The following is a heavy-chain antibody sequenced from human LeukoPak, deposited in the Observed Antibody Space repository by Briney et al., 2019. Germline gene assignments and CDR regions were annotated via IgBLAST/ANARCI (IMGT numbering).Heavy chain of an antibody. Sequence: SVKVSCKASGGTFSNYAISWVRQAPGQGLEWMGGIIPIFGTANYAQKFQGRVTITADESTSTAYMELSSLRSEDTAVYYCARSRGPWIQLWFMDYWGQGTLVTVSS. CDR1: GGTFSNYA. J-gene: IGHJ4*02. CDR2: IIPIFGTA. CDR3: ARSRGPWIQLWFMDY. D-gene: IGHD5-18*01. V-gene: IGHV1-69*13.